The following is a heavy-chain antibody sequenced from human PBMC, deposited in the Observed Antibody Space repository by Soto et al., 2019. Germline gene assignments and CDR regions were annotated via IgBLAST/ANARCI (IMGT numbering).Heavy chain of an antibody. CDR2: INHSGST. V-gene: IGHV4-34*01. Sequence: SETLSLTCAVYGGSLSGYYWSWIRQPPGKGLEWIGEINHSGSTNYNPSLKSRVTISVDTSKNQFSLKLSSVTAADTAVYYCARGSYSGYGVLLGTFDIWGQGTMVTVSS. D-gene: IGHD5-12*01. CDR1: GGSLSGYY. CDR3: ARGSYSGYGVLLGTFDI. J-gene: IGHJ3*02.